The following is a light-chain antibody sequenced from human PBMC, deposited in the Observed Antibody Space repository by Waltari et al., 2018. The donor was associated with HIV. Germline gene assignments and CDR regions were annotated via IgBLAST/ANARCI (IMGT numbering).Light chain of an antibody. Sequence: EILLTQSPGTLSLAPGARAPLSCRARQTVDRNYLSWYQKKPGQGPRLLVLGASRRATGIPDRFSGSGSGTDFTLTISRLGPEDFAVYYCQQYDRSWVTFGGGTKVEIK. CDR1: QTVDRNY. CDR2: GAS. V-gene: IGKV3-20*01. J-gene: IGKJ4*01. CDR3: QQYDRSWVT.